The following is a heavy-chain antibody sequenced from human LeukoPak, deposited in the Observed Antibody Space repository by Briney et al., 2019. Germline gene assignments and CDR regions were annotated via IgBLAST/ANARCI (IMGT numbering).Heavy chain of an antibody. CDR1: GASISSFY. D-gene: IGHD2-21*01. CDR2: IYSSGST. Sequence: SETLSLTCTVSGASISSFYWTWIRQPAGKGLEWIGLIYSSGSTNYNPSLKSRVTMSVDTSKNQFSLKLSSVTAADTVFYYCAREVASLDYWGQGTLVTVSS. J-gene: IGHJ4*02. V-gene: IGHV4-4*07. CDR3: AREVASLDY.